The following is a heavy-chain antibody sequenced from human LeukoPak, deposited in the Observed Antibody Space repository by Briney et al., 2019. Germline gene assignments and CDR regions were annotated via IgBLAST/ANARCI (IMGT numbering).Heavy chain of an antibody. V-gene: IGHV4-59*01. Sequence: PSETLSLTCTVSGGSISSYYWSWIRQPPGKGLEWIGYIYYSGSTNYNPSLKSRVTISVDTSKNQFSLKLSSVTAADTAVYYCARGSGSGYYPPDYWGQGTLVTVSS. CDR1: GGSISSYY. CDR3: ARGSGSGYYPPDY. D-gene: IGHD3-22*01. CDR2: IYYSGST. J-gene: IGHJ4*02.